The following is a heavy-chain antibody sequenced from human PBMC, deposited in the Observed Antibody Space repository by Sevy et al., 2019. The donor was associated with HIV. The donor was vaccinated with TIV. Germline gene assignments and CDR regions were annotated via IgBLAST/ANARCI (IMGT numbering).Heavy chain of an antibody. V-gene: IGHV3-7*01. Sequence: GGSLRLSCAASGFTFSDYFMGWVRQAPGRRLEWVANINQDGSQKNYVDSVEGRFTISRDNAKNSLYLQMNRLRVDDTAVYYCARELWPGDYWGQGTLVTVSS. CDR2: INQDGSQK. CDR1: GFTFSDYF. D-gene: IGHD2-21*01. J-gene: IGHJ4*02. CDR3: ARELWPGDY.